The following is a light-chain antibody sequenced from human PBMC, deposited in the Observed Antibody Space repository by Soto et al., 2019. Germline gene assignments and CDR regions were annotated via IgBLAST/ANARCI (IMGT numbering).Light chain of an antibody. CDR3: ATWDDSLNGVL. V-gene: IGLV1-44*01. CDR1: SSNIGGNT. J-gene: IGLJ2*01. Sequence: QSVLPQPPSASGTPGQRVTISCSGSSSNIGGNTVNWYQQLPGTAPKLLIHGDTLRPSGVPDRFSGSKSGTSASLAISGLQSEDEAEYYCATWDDSLNGVLFGGGTKVTVL. CDR2: GDT.